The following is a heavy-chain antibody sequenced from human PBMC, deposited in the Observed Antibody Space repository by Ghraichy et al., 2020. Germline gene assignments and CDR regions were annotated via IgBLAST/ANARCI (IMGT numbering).Heavy chain of an antibody. J-gene: IGHJ4*02. V-gene: IGHV3-23*01. D-gene: IGHD2-2*01. Sequence: GGSLRLSCAASGFTFSSYGMSWVRQAPGKGLEWVSAISGSGGSTYYADSVKGRFTFSRDNSKNTLYLQMNSLRAEDTAVYYCARSLATRMPPGGLDSFDYWGQGTLVTVSS. CDR2: ISGSGGST. CDR1: GFTFSSYG. CDR3: ARSLATRMPPGGLDSFDY.